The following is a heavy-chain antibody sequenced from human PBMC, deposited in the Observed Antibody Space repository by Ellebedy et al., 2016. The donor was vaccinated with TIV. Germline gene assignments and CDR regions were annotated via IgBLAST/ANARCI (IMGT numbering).Heavy chain of an antibody. J-gene: IGHJ4*02. V-gene: IGHV1-46*01. CDR1: GYTFTSYY. CDR2: INPSGGST. Sequence: ASVKVSCKTSGYTFTSYYIHWVRQAPGQGLEWMGIINPSGGSTSYAEKFQGRITMNTDTSTRTVYMELSILRSEDTAMYSCAREGDLGADYWGQGTLVTVSS. D-gene: IGHD3-16*01. CDR3: AREGDLGADY.